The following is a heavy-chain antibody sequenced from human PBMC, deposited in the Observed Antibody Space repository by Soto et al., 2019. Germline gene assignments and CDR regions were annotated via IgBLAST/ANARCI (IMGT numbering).Heavy chain of an antibody. J-gene: IGHJ4*02. CDR3: ASDIAVAEYYFDY. CDR2: IIPILGIA. V-gene: IGHV1-69*02. CDR1: GGTFSSYT. D-gene: IGHD6-19*01. Sequence: QAQLVQSGAEVKKPGSSVKVSCKASGGTFSSYTISWVRQAPGQGLEWMGRIIPILGIANYAQKFQGRVTITADKSTSTAYMELSSLRSEDTAVYYCASDIAVAEYYFDYWGQGTLVTVSS.